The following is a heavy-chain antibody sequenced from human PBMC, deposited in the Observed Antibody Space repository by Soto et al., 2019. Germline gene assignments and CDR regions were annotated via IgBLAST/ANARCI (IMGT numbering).Heavy chain of an antibody. CDR2: TSYDGSGK. Sequence: SVGGVVQPGTSLRVSCVGSGFTFRSYVIHWVRQAPGKGLEWVALTSYDGSGKYYGDSVRGRFTISRDNSRNTVDLQMDSLRLEDTAFYYCARWGTTGGLDVWGQGTLVSVSS. V-gene: IGHV3-30*19. J-gene: IGHJ1*01. CDR3: ARWGTTGGLDV. CDR1: GFTFRSYV. D-gene: IGHD3-16*01.